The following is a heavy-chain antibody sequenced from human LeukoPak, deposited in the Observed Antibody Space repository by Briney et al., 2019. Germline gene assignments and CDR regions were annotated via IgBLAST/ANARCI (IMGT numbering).Heavy chain of an antibody. CDR2: INAGNGDT. D-gene: IGHD2-21*02. CDR1: GYTFTNYV. Sequence: ASVKVSCKASGYTFTNYVVHWVRQAPGQRPEWMGYINAGNGDTKYSKNFQDRVTITRDTSASTAYMEVSSLTSEDTALYSCVRDDCAADACYPGGYWGRNPGHRLL. V-gene: IGHV1-3*01. CDR3: VRDDCAADACYPGGY. J-gene: IGHJ4*01.